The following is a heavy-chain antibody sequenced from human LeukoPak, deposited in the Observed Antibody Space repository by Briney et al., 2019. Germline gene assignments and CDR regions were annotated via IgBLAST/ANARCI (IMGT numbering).Heavy chain of an antibody. CDR3: VRGSTLRHYQY. J-gene: IGHJ4*02. CDR1: GGSIRSSSYY. D-gene: IGHD3-16*01. CDR2: IYYSGST. Sequence: PSETLSLTCTVSGGSIRSSSYYWGWIRQPPGKGLEWIGSIYYSGSTYYNPSLKSRVTVSVDTSKNQFSLKLSSVTAADTAVYYCVRGSTLRHYQYWGQGTLVTVSS. V-gene: IGHV4-39*01.